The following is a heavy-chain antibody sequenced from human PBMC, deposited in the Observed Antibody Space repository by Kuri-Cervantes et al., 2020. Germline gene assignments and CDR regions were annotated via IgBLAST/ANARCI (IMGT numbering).Heavy chain of an antibody. CDR3: VRGRGYCTNGVCYHDGNFDY. J-gene: IGHJ4*02. Sequence: GSLRLSCAVYGGSFSGYYWSWIRQPPGKGLEWIGEINHSGSTNYNPSLKSRVTILVDTSKNQFSLKLSSVTAADTAVYYCVRGRGYCTNGVCYHDGNFDYWGQGTLVTVSS. CDR2: INHSGST. D-gene: IGHD2-8*01. V-gene: IGHV4-34*01. CDR1: GGSFSGYY.